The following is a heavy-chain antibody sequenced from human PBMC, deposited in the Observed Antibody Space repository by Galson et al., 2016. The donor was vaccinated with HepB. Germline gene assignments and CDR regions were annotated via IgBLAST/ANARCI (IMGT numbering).Heavy chain of an antibody. CDR3: AKGTTDLGYA. J-gene: IGHJ5*02. Sequence: SLRLSCAASGFSFSTYSMNWVRQSPGKGLEWVSVINAPGTSKYYSKSVKGRFTVSRDNSKNTLYLQMNSLRAEDTAVYYCAKGTTDLGYAWGQGIVVTVSS. CDR1: GFSFSTYS. D-gene: IGHD4-11*01. CDR2: INAPGTSK. V-gene: IGHV3-23*01.